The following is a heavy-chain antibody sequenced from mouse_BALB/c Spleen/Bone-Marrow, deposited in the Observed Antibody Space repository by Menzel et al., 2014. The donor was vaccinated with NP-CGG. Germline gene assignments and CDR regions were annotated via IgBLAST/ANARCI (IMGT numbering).Heavy chain of an antibody. D-gene: IGHD2-3*01. V-gene: IGHV14-3*02. CDR2: IDPANGNT. J-gene: IGHJ4*01. CDR3: ARWLLPYGLDY. Sequence: VQLKVSGAELVKPGASVKLSCTASGFNIKDTYMHWVKQRPEQGLEWIGRIDPANGNTKYDPKFQGKATITADTSSNTAYLQLSSLTSEDTAVYYCARWLLPYGLDYWGQGTSVTVSS. CDR1: GFNIKDTY.